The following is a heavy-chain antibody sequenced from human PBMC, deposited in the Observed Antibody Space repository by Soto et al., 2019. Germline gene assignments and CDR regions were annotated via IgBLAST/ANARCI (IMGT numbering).Heavy chain of an antibody. Sequence: GSGPTLVNPTQTLTLSCAVSRFSLSNSGVGVGWIRQPPGKALEWLALIYGDDDKRYRPSLKSRLTITKDTSKNQVFLTLANMVPADRSTYYCAHRRRMSAYPQWFDSCRQGTLVTVAS. CDR2: IYGDDDK. CDR3: AHRRRMSAYPQWFDS. CDR1: RFSLSNSGVG. D-gene: IGHD2-8*01. J-gene: IGHJ5*01. V-gene: IGHV2-5*02.